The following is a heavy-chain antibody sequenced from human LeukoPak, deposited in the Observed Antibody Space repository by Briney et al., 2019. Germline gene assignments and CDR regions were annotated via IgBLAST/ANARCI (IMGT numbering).Heavy chain of an antibody. V-gene: IGHV1-69*05. J-gene: IGHJ4*02. Sequence: GSSVKLSCKASGGTFSSYAISWVRQAPGQGLEWMGGIIPIFCTANYAQKFQGRVTITTDESTSTAYMELSSLRSEDTAVYYCAAGAFTFGGVIASYNLPNFDYWGQGTLVTVSS. D-gene: IGHD3-16*02. CDR3: AAGAFTFGGVIASYNLPNFDY. CDR1: GGTFSSYA. CDR2: IIPIFCTA.